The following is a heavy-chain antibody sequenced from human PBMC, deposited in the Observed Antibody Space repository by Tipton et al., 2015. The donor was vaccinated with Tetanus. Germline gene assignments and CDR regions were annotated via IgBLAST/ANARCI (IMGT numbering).Heavy chain of an antibody. J-gene: IGHJ4*02. Sequence: QSGPEVKKPGASVKISCKASGYTFTGNEMHWVRQAPGQGLEWMGLINPYGGSTSSTQKFQGRVSLTRDTSTSTVYMELSSLTSEDTAVYYCARLTSCGGDCYYFDYWGQGSLVTVSS. CDR3: ARLTSCGGDCYYFDY. CDR1: GYTFTGNE. D-gene: IGHD2-21*02. V-gene: IGHV1-46*01. CDR2: INPYGGST.